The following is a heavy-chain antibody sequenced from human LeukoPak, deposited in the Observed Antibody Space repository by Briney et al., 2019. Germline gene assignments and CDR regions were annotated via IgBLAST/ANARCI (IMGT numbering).Heavy chain of an antibody. CDR1: GFTLSNYA. D-gene: IGHD6-19*01. CDR2: ISGSGGTT. J-gene: IGHJ4*02. CDR3: AKVRLTSGYYFDH. V-gene: IGHV3-23*01. Sequence: PGGSLRLSCAASGFTLSNYAVSWVRQAPGKGLEWVSSISGSGGTTYYADSVKGRFTISRDNSKNTLYLQMNSLRVEDTAVYYCAKVRLTSGYYFDHWGQGTLVTVSS.